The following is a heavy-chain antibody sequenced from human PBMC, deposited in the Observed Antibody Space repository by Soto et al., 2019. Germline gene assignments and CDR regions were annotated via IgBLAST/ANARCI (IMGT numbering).Heavy chain of an antibody. CDR2: ISYDGSNK. CDR1: GFTFSSYG. J-gene: IGHJ4*02. Sequence: QVQLVESGGGVVQPGRSLRLSCASSGFTFSSYGMHWVRQAPGKGLEWVAVISYDGSNKYYADSVKGRFTISRDNSKNTLYLQMNSLRGEDTAVYYCATERWYGRVVATAMDQGYWGQGTLVTVSS. D-gene: IGHD2-21*02. V-gene: IGHV3-30*03. CDR3: ATERWYGRVVATAMDQGY.